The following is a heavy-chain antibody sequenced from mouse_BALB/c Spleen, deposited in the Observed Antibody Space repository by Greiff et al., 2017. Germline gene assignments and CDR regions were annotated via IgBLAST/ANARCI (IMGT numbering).Heavy chain of an antibody. CDR2: ISSGGGST. Sequence: DVMLVVSGGGLVKPGGSLKLSCAASGFAFSSYDMSWVRQTPEKRLEWVAYISSGGGSTYYPDTVKGRFTISRDNAKNTLYLQMSSLKSEDTAMYYCARRSTMITTCAYWGQGTLVTVSA. D-gene: IGHD2-4*01. CDR3: ARRSTMITTCAY. CDR1: GFAFSSYD. V-gene: IGHV5-12-1*01. J-gene: IGHJ3*01.